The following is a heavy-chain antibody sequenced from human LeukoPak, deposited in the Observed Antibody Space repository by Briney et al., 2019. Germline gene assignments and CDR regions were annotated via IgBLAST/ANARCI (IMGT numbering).Heavy chain of an antibody. CDR1: GGSISSSNW. Sequence: PSGTLSLTCAVSGGSISSSNWWSWVRQPPGKGLEGIGEIYHSGSTNYNPSLKSRVTISVDKSKNQFSLKLSSVTAADTAVYYCARGSTSRIRKGFDYWGQGTLVTVSS. CDR3: ARGSTSRIRKGFDY. J-gene: IGHJ4*02. V-gene: IGHV4-4*02. D-gene: IGHD5/OR15-5a*01. CDR2: IYHSGST.